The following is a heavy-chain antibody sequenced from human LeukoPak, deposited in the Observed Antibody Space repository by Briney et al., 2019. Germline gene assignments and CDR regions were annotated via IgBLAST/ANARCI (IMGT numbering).Heavy chain of an antibody. Sequence: SGPTLVNPTQTLTLTCTFSGFSLSTSEVGVGWIRQPPGKALEWLALIYWNDDKRYRPSLKSRLTITKDTSKNQVVLTMTNMDPVDTATYYCAHRRSVPVLRYFEFDYWGQGTLVTVSS. CDR3: AHRRSVPVLRYFEFDY. CDR2: IYWNDDK. V-gene: IGHV2-5*01. CDR1: GFSLSTSEVG. J-gene: IGHJ4*02. D-gene: IGHD3-9*01.